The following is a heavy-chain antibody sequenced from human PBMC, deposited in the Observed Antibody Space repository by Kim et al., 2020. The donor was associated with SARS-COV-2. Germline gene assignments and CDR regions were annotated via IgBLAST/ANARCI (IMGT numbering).Heavy chain of an antibody. CDR2: IYYSGST. CDR3: ARGRITMVRGVIIINLLDY. CDR1: GGSISSGGYY. Sequence: SETLSLTCTVSGGSISSGGYYWSWIRQHPGKGLEWIGYIYYSGSTYYNPSLKSRVTISVDTSKNQFSLKLSSVTAADTAVYYCARGRITMVRGVIIINLLDYWGQGTLVTVSS. D-gene: IGHD3-10*01. J-gene: IGHJ4*02. V-gene: IGHV4-31*03.